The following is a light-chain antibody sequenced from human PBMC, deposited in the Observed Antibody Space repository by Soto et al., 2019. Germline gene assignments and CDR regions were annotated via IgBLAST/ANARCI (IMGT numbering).Light chain of an antibody. CDR1: SSDVGTYNY. J-gene: IGLJ3*02. CDR3: SSYTSSKSWI. Sequence: QSALTQPASVSGSPGQSITISCTGTSSDVGTYNYVSWYQQHPGEAPKLIIYDVSNRPSGVSIRFSGSKSGNTASLTISGLQAEDEDDYYCSSYTSSKSWIFGGGTQLTVL. V-gene: IGLV2-14*01. CDR2: DVS.